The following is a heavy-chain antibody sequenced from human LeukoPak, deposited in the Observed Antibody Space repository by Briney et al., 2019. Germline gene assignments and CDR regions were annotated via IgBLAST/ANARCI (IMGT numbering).Heavy chain of an antibody. D-gene: IGHD3-10*01. J-gene: IGHJ4*02. CDR2: ISWNSGSI. V-gene: IGHV3-9*03. Sequence: QPGRSLRLSCAASGFTFDDYAMHWVRHAPGKGLEWVSGISWNSGSIGYADSVKGRFTISRDNAKNSLYLQMNSLRAEDMALYYCAKGLALFIGEGYFDYWGQGTLVTVSS. CDR3: AKGLALFIGEGYFDY. CDR1: GFTFDDYA.